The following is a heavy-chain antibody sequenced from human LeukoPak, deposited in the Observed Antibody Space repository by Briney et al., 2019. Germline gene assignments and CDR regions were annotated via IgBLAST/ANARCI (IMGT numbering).Heavy chain of an antibody. Sequence: SSPSLSLACTLAAGSISSSSYYSGWIRQPPGKGLEWIGSIYYSWSTYYNPSLKSRVTISVDTSKNQFSLKLSSVTAADTAVYYCARHWLYWGQGTLVTVSS. J-gene: IGHJ4*02. CDR2: IYYSWST. V-gene: IGHV4-39*01. CDR1: AGSISSSSYY. D-gene: IGHD5-12*01. CDR3: ARHWLY.